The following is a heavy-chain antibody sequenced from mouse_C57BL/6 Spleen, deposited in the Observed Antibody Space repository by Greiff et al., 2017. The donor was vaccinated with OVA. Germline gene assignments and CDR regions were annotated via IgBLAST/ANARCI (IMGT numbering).Heavy chain of an antibody. V-gene: IGHV1-54*01. CDR3: ARSGTTVVANWYFDV. J-gene: IGHJ1*03. D-gene: IGHD1-1*01. CDR2: INPGSGGT. CDR1: GYAFTNYL. Sequence: QVQLQQSGAELVRPGTSVKVSCKASGYAFTNYLIAWVKQRPGQGLEWIGVINPGSGGTNYNEKFKGKATLTADKSSSPAYMQHSSLTSEDSAVYFCARSGTTVVANWYFDVWGTGTTVTVSS.